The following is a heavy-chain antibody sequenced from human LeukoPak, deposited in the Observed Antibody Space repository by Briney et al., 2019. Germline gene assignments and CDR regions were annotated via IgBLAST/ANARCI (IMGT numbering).Heavy chain of an antibody. Sequence: ASVKVSCKASGYTFSSYGISWVRQAPGQGLEWMGWISAYNGNTNYAQKLQDRVTMTTDTSTSTAFMELRSLRSDDTAVYYCARDAKKYYYDSSGYYYWGQGTLVTVSS. D-gene: IGHD3-22*01. CDR3: ARDAKKYYYDSSGYYY. J-gene: IGHJ4*02. CDR2: ISAYNGNT. V-gene: IGHV1-18*01. CDR1: GYTFSSYG.